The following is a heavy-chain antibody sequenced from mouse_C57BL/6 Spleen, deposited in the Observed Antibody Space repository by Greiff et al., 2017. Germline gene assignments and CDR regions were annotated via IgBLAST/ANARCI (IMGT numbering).Heavy chain of an antibody. Sequence: VQLLQSGAELVRPGTSVKMSCKASGYTFTNYWIGWAQQRPGHGLEWIGDIYPGGGYTNYNEKFKGKATLTADKSSSTAYMQFSSLTSEDSAIYYCARCGGYYFDYWGQGTTLTVSS. V-gene: IGHV1-63*01. CDR3: ARCGGYYFDY. D-gene: IGHD1-1*02. CDR1: GYTFTNYW. J-gene: IGHJ2*01. CDR2: IYPGGGYT.